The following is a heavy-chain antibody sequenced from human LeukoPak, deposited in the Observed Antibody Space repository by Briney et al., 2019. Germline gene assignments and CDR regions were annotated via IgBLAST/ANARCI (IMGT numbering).Heavy chain of an antibody. CDR3: AKDNRAVAGRRIGVVISTHFDY. J-gene: IGHJ4*02. D-gene: IGHD3-22*01. CDR2: ISWNSGSI. CDR1: GFTFDDYA. Sequence: GGSLRLSCAASGFTFDDYAMHWVRQAPGKGLEWVSGISWNSGSIGYADSVKGRFTISRDNAKNSLYLQMNRLRAEDTAFYYCAKDNRAVAGRRIGVVISTHFDYWGQGTLVTVSS. V-gene: IGHV3-9*01.